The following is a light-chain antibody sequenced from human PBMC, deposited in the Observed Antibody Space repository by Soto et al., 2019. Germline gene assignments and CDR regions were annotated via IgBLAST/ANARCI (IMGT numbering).Light chain of an antibody. Sequence: DIQMTQSPSTLSASGGDRVTITCRASESVSRWLAGYQQKPGRTPKLLIYQASTLETGVPSRFSGSGSGTEFTLTISSLQPDDFANYYCQQYNAYSQAFGQGTKVEIK. V-gene: IGKV1-5*03. J-gene: IGKJ1*01. CDR2: QAS. CDR1: ESVSRW. CDR3: QQYNAYSQA.